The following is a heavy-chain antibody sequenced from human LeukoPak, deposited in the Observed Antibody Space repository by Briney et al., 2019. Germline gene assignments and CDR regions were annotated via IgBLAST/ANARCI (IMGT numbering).Heavy chain of an antibody. CDR3: AKDGFGYSTSPVFDY. CDR2: ISDSGGST. Sequence: PGGSLRLSCAASGFTFSSYAMSWVRQAPGKGLVWVSTISDSGGSTYYADSVKGRFTISRDNSKNTLYLQMNSLRAEDTAVYYCAKDGFGYSTSPVFDYWGQGTLVTVSS. J-gene: IGHJ4*02. D-gene: IGHD6-6*01. V-gene: IGHV3-23*01. CDR1: GFTFSSYA.